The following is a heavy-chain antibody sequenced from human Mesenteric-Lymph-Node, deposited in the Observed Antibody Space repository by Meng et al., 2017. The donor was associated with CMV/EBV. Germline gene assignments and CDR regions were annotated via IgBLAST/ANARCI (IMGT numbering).Heavy chain of an antibody. CDR2: IDSDDFGT. CDR3: ARSSGNYGMDV. Sequence: GGSLRLSCAASGFSFSSYWMYWVRQAPGKGLVWVSRIDSDDFGTTFADSVKGRFTISRDNAKNTMYLQMNSLRAEDTAVYYCARSSGNYGMDVWGQGTTVTVSS. V-gene: IGHV3-74*01. CDR1: GFSFSSYW. J-gene: IGHJ6*02. D-gene: IGHD3-10*01.